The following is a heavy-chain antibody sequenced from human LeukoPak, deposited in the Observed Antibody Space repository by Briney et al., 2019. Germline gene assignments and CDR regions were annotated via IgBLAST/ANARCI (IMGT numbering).Heavy chain of an antibody. CDR1: GGSISSYY. D-gene: IGHD5-24*01. Sequence: SETLSLTCTVSGGSISSYYWSWIRQPPGKGLEWIGYIYYSGSTNYNPSLKSRVTISVDTSKNQFSLKLRSVTGADTALYYCASTRRDGYPFDYWGQGTLVTVSS. CDR2: IYYSGST. CDR3: ASTRRDGYPFDY. V-gene: IGHV4-59*01. J-gene: IGHJ4*02.